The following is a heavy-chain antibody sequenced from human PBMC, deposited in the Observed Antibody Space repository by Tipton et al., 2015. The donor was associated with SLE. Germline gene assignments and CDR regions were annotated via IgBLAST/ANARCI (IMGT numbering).Heavy chain of an antibody. Sequence: TLSLTCAVSVGSISSNDYYWDWIRQPPRKGLEWIGSIYYSGSTYYNPSLKSRVTISVDTSKNQFSLRLSSVTAADTAVYYCARQDYSSSSAGWFDPWGQGTLVTVSS. CDR1: VGSISSNDYY. D-gene: IGHD6-6*01. CDR3: ARQDYSSSSAGWFDP. J-gene: IGHJ5*02. CDR2: IYYSGST. V-gene: IGHV4-39*01.